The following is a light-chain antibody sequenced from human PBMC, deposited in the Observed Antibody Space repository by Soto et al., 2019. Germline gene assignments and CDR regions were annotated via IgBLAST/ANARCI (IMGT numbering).Light chain of an antibody. CDR3: QQYGSSPIT. CDR1: QSVSSSY. Sequence: EIVLTQSPGTLSVSPGERSTLAFRSSQSVSSSYLAWYQQKPGQAPRLLIYGASSRATGIPDRFSGSGSGTDFTLTISRLEPEDFAVYYCQQYGSSPITFGQGTKVDI. J-gene: IGKJ1*01. V-gene: IGKV3-20*01. CDR2: GAS.